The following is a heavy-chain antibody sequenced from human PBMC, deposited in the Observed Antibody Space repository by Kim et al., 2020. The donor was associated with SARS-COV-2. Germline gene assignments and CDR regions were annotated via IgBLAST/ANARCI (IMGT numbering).Heavy chain of an antibody. V-gene: IGHV5-51*01. D-gene: IGHD6-19*01. J-gene: IGHJ4*02. CDR2: IYPGDSDT. CDR3: ARQGQWLGNYGTEIDY. Sequence: GESLKISCKGSGYSFTSYWIGWVRQMPGKGLEWMGIIYPGDSDTRYSPSFQGQVTISADKSISTAYLQWSSLKASDTAMYYCARQGQWLGNYGTEIDYWGQGTLVTVSS. CDR1: GYSFTSYW.